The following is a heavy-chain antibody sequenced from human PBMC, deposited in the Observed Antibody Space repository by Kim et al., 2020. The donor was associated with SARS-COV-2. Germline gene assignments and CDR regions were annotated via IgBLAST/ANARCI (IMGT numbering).Heavy chain of an antibody. CDR3: ARGRSLLGGGYFDY. CDR2: IWYDGSNK. V-gene: IGHV3-33*01. J-gene: IGHJ4*02. Sequence: GGSLRLSCAASGFTFSSYGMHWVRQAPGKGLEWVAVIWYDGSNKYYADSVKGRFTISRDNSKNTLYLQMNSLRAEDTAVYYCARGRSLLGGGYFDYWGQGALVTLSS. CDR1: GFTFSSYG. D-gene: IGHD3-16*01.